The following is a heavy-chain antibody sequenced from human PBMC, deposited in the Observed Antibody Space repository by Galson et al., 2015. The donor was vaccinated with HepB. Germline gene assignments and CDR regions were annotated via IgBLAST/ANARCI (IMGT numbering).Heavy chain of an antibody. CDR3: AILSGSENYDKGGIPTFDY. D-gene: IGHD3-10*01. CDR2: INVANAKT. J-gene: IGHJ4*02. CDR1: GYTFTAYA. V-gene: IGHV1-3*01. Sequence: SVKVSCKASGYTFTAYAIHWVCQAPGQRLQWMGWINVANAKTKYSQKFQGRFTVTRDTSASIVHMQLSNLRSEDTAVYYCAILSGSENYDKGGIPTFDYWGQGTLVTVSS.